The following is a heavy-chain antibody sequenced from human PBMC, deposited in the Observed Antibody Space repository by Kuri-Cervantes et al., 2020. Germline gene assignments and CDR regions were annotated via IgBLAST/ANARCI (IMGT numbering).Heavy chain of an antibody. J-gene: IGHJ6*03. Sequence: GSLRLSCAVSGYSISSGYYWGWIRQPPGKGLEWIGSIYHSGSTYYNTSLKSRVTISVDTSKNQFSLKLSSVTAADTAVYYCARDDDTDYYYYYMDVWGKGTTVTVSS. CDR1: GYSISSGYY. D-gene: IGHD3-22*01. V-gene: IGHV4-38-2*02. CDR2: IYHSGST. CDR3: ARDDDTDYYYYYMDV.